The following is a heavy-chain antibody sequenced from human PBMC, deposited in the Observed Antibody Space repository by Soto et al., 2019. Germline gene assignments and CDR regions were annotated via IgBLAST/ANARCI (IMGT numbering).Heavy chain of an antibody. D-gene: IGHD6-13*01. Sequence: EVQLLESGGGLVQPGGSLRLSCAASVFTFRNYAMSWVRQAPGKGLEWVSAISGDGGTTYYADSVKGRFTISRDNSKTTLSLQLNSLRAEATAAYYCAKDQYGSSSWPLDFDFWGQGTLVTVSP. CDR2: ISGDGGTT. V-gene: IGHV3-23*01. CDR3: AKDQYGSSSWPLDFDF. CDR1: VFTFRNYA. J-gene: IGHJ4*02.